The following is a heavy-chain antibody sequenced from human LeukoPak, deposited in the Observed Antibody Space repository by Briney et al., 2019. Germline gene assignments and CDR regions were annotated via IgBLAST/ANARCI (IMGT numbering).Heavy chain of an antibody. D-gene: IGHD3-16*01. V-gene: IGHV3-21*01. CDR1: GFSFSSYS. CDR2: ISSSSSYI. Sequence: GGSLRLSCAASGFSFSSYSMNWVRQAPGKGLEWVSSISSSSSYIYYADSVKGRFTISRDNAKNSLYLQMNSLRAEDTAVYYCARDPEIRDEGDHDAFDIWGQGTMVTVSS. CDR3: ARDPEIRDEGDHDAFDI. J-gene: IGHJ3*02.